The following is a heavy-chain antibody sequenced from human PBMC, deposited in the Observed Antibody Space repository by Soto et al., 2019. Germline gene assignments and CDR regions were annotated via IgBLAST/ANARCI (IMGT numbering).Heavy chain of an antibody. CDR1: GYTFTTHG. CDR2: ISAYNGNI. CDR3: ARGHLVYAILGYPPDYYYYYGMDV. V-gene: IGHV1-18*01. Sequence: GASVKVSCKASGYTFTTHGISWVRQAPGQGLEWMGWISAYNGNINYAQNLQGRVTMTTDTSTSTAYMELRSLRSEDTAVYYCARGHLVYAILGYPPDYYYYYGMDVWGQGTTVTVSS. J-gene: IGHJ6*02. D-gene: IGHD2-8*01.